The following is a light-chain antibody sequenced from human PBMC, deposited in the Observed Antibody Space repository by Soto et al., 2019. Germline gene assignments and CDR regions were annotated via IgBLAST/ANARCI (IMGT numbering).Light chain of an antibody. J-gene: IGKJ1*01. Sequence: VLTQPPSVSAAPGQKVTISCSGSSSNIGGNSVSWYQQKPGRALRLLIDGASTRATGIPDRFSGSGSGTDFTLTISRLEPEDVAVYYCQQYEAVVTFGQGTKVDIK. CDR2: GAS. CDR1: SNIGGNS. CDR3: QQYEAVVT. V-gene: IGKV3-20*01.